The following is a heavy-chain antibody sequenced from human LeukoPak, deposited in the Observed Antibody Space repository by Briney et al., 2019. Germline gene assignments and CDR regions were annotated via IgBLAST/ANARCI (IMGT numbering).Heavy chain of an antibody. V-gene: IGHV4-59*01. CDR1: GGSISSYC. Sequence: SETLSLTCTVSGGSISSYCWSWIRHPPGKGLEWIGYIYDSGSTNYNPSLKSRVTISVDTSKNQFSLNLSSVTAADTAVYYCAGGSGWPHFDYWGQGALVTVSS. CDR2: IYDSGST. CDR3: AGGSGWPHFDY. J-gene: IGHJ4*02. D-gene: IGHD6-19*01.